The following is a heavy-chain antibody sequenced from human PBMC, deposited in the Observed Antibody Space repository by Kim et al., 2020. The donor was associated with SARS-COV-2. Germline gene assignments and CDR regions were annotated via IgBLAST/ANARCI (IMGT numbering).Heavy chain of an antibody. D-gene: IGHD1-26*01. V-gene: IGHV3-23*01. J-gene: IGHJ4*02. CDR3: AKDLSPIVGATPLDY. Sequence: SVKGRFPISRENSKNTLYLQMNSRRAEDTAVYYCAKDLSPIVGATPLDYWGQGTLVTVSS.